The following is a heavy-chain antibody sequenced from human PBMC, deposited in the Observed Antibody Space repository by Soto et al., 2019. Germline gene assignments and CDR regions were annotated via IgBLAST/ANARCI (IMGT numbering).Heavy chain of an antibody. CDR1: GFTFSDYY. J-gene: IGHJ2*01. Sequence: QVQLVESGGGLVKPGGSLRLSCAASGFTFSDYYMSWIRRAPGKGLEWVSYIHSSSTYTNYADSVKGRFTISRDNAKNSLYLQMIRLRAEDTAVYYGARIIAAAGRGRYFELLGRGTLVNVSS. V-gene: IGHV3-11*05. CDR3: ARIIAAAGRGRYFEL. CDR2: IHSSSTYT. D-gene: IGHD6-13*01.